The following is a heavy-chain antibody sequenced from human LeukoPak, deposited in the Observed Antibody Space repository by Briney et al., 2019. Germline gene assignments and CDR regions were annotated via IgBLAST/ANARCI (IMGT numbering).Heavy chain of an antibody. CDR3: ARGGPGYSSSWYDGYFDY. J-gene: IGHJ4*02. V-gene: IGHV4-59*01. CDR2: IYYSGST. CDR1: GGSISSYY. D-gene: IGHD6-13*01. Sequence: SETLSLTCTVSGGSISSYYWSWIRQPPGKGLEWIGYIYYSGSTNYNPSLKSRVTISVDTSKNQFSLKLSSVTAADTAVYYCARGGPGYSSSWYDGYFDYWGQGTLVTVSS.